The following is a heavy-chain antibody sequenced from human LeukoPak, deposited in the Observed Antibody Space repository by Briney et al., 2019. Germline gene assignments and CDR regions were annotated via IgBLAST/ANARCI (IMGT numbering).Heavy chain of an antibody. J-gene: IGHJ3*02. Sequence: GGSLRLSCAVSGFTFSQHWMNWVRQAPGKGLEWVSYISSSGFTIYYADSVKGRFTISRDNAKNSLYLQMNSLRAEDTAFYYCARVGYSSGWNAFDIWGQGTVVTVSS. CDR1: GFTFSQHW. V-gene: IGHV3-48*03. CDR3: ARVGYSSGWNAFDI. D-gene: IGHD6-19*01. CDR2: ISSSGFTI.